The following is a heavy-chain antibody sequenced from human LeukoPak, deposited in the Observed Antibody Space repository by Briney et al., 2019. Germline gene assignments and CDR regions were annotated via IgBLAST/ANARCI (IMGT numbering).Heavy chain of an antibody. Sequence: GGSLRLSCAASGFIFSSYNMNWVRQAPGKGLEWVSSISSSSSYKYHADSVKGRFIISRDNARNSLTLQMNSLRAEDTAVYYCARAIGARWELLGAFDFWGQGTMVTVSS. CDR2: ISSSSSYK. D-gene: IGHD1-26*01. V-gene: IGHV3-21*01. CDR3: ARAIGARWELLGAFDF. CDR1: GFIFSSYN. J-gene: IGHJ3*01.